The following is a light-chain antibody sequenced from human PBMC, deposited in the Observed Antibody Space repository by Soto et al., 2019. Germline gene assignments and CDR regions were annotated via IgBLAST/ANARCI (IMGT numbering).Light chain of an antibody. J-gene: IGKJ4*01. CDR1: KGISSY. CDR3: QKYDNAPLT. CDR2: GAS. Sequence: DIQMTQSPSSLSASVGDRVTITCRASKGISSYLAWYQQQPGRVPKLLIYGASTLQSGVPSRFSGSGSGTDFTLTISSLQPEDVATYYCQKYDNAPLTFGGGTKVEIK. V-gene: IGKV1-27*01.